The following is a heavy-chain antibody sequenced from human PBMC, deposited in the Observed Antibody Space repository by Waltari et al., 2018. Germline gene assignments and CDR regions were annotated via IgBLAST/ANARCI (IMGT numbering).Heavy chain of an antibody. CDR2: VYFTGTT. V-gene: IGHV4-59*11. CDR3: ARAPGSSGWYDY. J-gene: IGHJ4*02. CDR1: GASINSHY. D-gene: IGHD6-19*01. Sequence: QVQLQVSGPGLVKPSETLSLTCSVSGASINSHYWSWIRQPQGKGMEWIGYVYFTGTTNNSPSLKSRVTISLDTSKKQFSLKLSAVTAADTAVYYCARAPGSSGWYDYWGQGTLVTVSS.